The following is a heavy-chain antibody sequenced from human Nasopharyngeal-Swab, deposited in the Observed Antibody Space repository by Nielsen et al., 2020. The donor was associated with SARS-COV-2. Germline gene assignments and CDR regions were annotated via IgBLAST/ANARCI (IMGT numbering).Heavy chain of an antibody. D-gene: IGHD4-17*01. CDR2: IYYSGST. CDR3: AREADGDYYFDY. V-gene: IGHV4-59*01. CDR1: GGSISSYY. Sequence: SETLSLTCTVSGGSISSYYWSWIRQPPGKGLEWIGYIYYSGSTNYNPSLKSRVTISVDTSKNQFSLKLSSVTAADTAVYYCAREADGDYYFDYWGRGTLVTVSS. J-gene: IGHJ4*02.